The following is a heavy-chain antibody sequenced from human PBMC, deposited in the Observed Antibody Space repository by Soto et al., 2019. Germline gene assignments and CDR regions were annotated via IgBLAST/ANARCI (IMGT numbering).Heavy chain of an antibody. CDR3: ARHPDYVDYVSWFDP. CDR1: GGSISSSY. J-gene: IGHJ5*02. D-gene: IGHD4-17*01. Sequence: TVSGGSISSSYWSWIRQPPGKGLEWIGYVYYSGSTNYNPSLKSRVTISIDTSKNQFSLKLRSVTAADTAVYYCARHPDYVDYVSWFDPWGQGTLVTVSS. V-gene: IGHV4-59*01. CDR2: VYYSGST.